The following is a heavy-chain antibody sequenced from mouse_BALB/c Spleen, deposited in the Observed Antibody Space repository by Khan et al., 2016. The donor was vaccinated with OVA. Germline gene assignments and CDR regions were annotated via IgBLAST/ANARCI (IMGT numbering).Heavy chain of an antibody. J-gene: IGHJ4*01. CDR1: GFSLSRYN. V-gene: IGHV2-6-4*01. Sequence: QVRLQQSGPGLVAPSQSLSITCTVSGFSLSRYNIHWVRQPPGKGLEWLGMIWGGGGTDYNSTLKSRLSIRKDNSKSQVLLKRNSLQTDDTAMYYWARTYYRYDGYYALDYWGQGTSVTVSS. D-gene: IGHD2-14*01. CDR3: ARTYYRYDGYYALDY. CDR2: IWGGGGT.